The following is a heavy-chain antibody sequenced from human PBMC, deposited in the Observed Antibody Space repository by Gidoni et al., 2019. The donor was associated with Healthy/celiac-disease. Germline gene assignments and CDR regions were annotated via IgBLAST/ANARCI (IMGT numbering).Heavy chain of an antibody. J-gene: IGHJ1*01. Sequence: KGLEWIGEINHSGSTNYNPSLKSRVTISVDTSKNQFSLKLSSVTAADTAVYYCARGLLRSYAFQHWGQGTLVTVSS. CDR2: INHSGST. V-gene: IGHV4-34*01. CDR3: ARGLLRSYAFQH. D-gene: IGHD4-17*01.